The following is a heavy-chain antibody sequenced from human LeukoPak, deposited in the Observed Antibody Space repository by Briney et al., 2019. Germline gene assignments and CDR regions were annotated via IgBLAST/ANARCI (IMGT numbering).Heavy chain of an antibody. CDR2: ISSSSSII. V-gene: IGHV3-48*01. D-gene: IGHD6-19*01. CDR3: TTPGIAVAGTRGSANY. J-gene: IGHJ4*02. CDR1: GLTFSSYS. Sequence: GGSLRLSCAASGLTFSSYSVNWVRQAPGKGLEWVSYISSSSSIIHYADSVKGRFTISRDNAKNSLYLQMNSLRTEDTAVYYCTTPGIAVAGTRGSANYWGQGTLVTVSS.